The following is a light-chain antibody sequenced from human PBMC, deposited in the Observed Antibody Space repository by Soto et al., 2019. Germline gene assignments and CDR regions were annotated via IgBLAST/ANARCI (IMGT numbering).Light chain of an antibody. CDR2: WAS. Sequence: DIVMTQSPDSLAVSLGERATINCRSSQSVLSSSNSENYLAWYQQKPRQPPRLLIYWASTRESGVPDRFSGSGSGTDFTLTISSLQAEDVAIYYCQQYFSTLITFGQGTRLEIK. V-gene: IGKV4-1*01. CDR3: QQYFSTLIT. J-gene: IGKJ5*01. CDR1: QSVLSSSNSENY.